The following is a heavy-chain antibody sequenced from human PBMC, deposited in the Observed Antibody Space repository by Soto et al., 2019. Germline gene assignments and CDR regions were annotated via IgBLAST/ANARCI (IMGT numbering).Heavy chain of an antibody. CDR3: ARTMVRGVIITPHWFDP. CDR1: GYTFTSYG. CDR2: ISPYNGDT. J-gene: IGHJ5*02. Sequence: ASVKVSCKASGYTFTSYGISWGRQAPGQGLEWMGWISPYNGDTNYAQKLQDRVTMTTDTSTSTAYMDLRSLRSDDTAVYYCARTMVRGVIITPHWFDPWGQGTLVTVSS. D-gene: IGHD3-10*01. V-gene: IGHV1-18*04.